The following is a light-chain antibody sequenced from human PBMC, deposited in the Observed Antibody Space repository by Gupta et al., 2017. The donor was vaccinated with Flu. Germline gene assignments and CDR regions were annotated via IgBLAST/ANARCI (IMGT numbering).Light chain of an antibody. V-gene: IGKV3-20*01. CDR2: GAS. J-gene: IGKJ2*01. CDR3: QQSGT. Sequence: AGDQHKPGQAPRLLIYGASTRPTGIPDRFSGSGSGTDFTLTISRLEPEDFAAYDGQQSGTFGQGTKLEIK.